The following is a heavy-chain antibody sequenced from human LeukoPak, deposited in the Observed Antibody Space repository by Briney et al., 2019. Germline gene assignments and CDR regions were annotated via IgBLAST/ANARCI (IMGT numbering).Heavy chain of an antibody. CDR1: GYTFIGYY. V-gene: IGHV1-2*04. Sequence: GSVKVSCKASGYTFIGYYMHWVRQAPGQGLEWMGWINPNTGGANYAQKFQGWVTMTRDTSISTAYMEVSRLRSDDTAVYYCARDLEKLGATDALDIWGQGTMVTVSS. D-gene: IGHD1-26*01. J-gene: IGHJ3*02. CDR3: ARDLEKLGATDALDI. CDR2: INPNTGGA.